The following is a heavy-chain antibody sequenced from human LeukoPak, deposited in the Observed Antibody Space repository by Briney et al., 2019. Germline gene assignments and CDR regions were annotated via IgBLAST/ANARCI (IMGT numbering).Heavy chain of an antibody. Sequence: PSETLSLTCTVSGDSIDSYYWSWIRQPPGKGLEWIGYIYYRGTTSYNPFLKSRVTISVDTPKTQFSLKLTSVTAADTAVYYCARLPRYGGYDHFDYWGQGILVIVSS. J-gene: IGHJ4*02. CDR2: IYYRGTT. CDR3: ARLPRYGGYDHFDY. D-gene: IGHD5-12*01. CDR1: GDSIDSYY. V-gene: IGHV4-59*12.